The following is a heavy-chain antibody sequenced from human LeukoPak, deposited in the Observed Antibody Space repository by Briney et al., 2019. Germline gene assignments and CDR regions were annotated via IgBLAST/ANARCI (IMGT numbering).Heavy chain of an antibody. CDR2: ISYDGSNK. J-gene: IGHJ4*02. Sequence: GGSLRLSCAASGFTSYAMHWVRQAPGKGLEWVAVISYDGSNKDYADSVKGRFTFSRDNSKNTLYLQMNSLRAEDTAVYYCAKDKRVIPDYWGQGTLVTVSS. CDR1: GFTSYA. CDR3: AKDKRVIPDY. V-gene: IGHV3-30*04. D-gene: IGHD3-22*01.